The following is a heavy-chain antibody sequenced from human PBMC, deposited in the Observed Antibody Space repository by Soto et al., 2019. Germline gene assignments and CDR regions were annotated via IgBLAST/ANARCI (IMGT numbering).Heavy chain of an antibody. CDR1: GYTITGYY. D-gene: IGHD1-1*01. V-gene: IGHV1-2*02. Sequence: GASVKVSCKASGYTITGYYMHCVRQPPGQGLEWMGWINPNSGGTNYAQKFQGRVTMTRDTSISTAYMELSRLRSDDTAVYYCAIQLRWPSGPYGMDVWGQGTTVTVSS. CDR2: INPNSGGT. J-gene: IGHJ6*02. CDR3: AIQLRWPSGPYGMDV.